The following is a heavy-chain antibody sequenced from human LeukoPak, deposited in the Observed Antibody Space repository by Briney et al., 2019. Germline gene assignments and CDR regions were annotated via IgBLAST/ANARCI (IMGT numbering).Heavy chain of an antibody. Sequence: EASVKVSCKASGGTFSSYAISWVRQAPGQGLEWMGGIIPIFGTADYAQKFQGRVTITTDESTSTAYMELSSLRSEDTAVYYCARGAAAGIRGISSVNFDYWGQGTLVTVSS. J-gene: IGHJ4*02. CDR2: IIPIFGTA. D-gene: IGHD6-13*01. CDR3: ARGAAAGIRGISSVNFDY. V-gene: IGHV1-69*05. CDR1: GGTFSSYA.